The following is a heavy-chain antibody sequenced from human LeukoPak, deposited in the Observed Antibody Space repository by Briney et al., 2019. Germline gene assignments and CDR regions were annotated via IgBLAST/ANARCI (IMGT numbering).Heavy chain of an antibody. CDR3: ARSGVTTTTGGAFDI. V-gene: IGHV3-21*01. Sequence: GGSLRLSCAASGFTFSSYSMNWVRQAPGKGLEWVSSISSSSSYIYYADSVKGRFTISRDNAKNSLYLQMNSLRAEDTAVYYCARSGVTTTTGGAFDIWGQGTMVTVSS. CDR2: ISSSSSYI. D-gene: IGHD4-17*01. CDR1: GFTFSSYS. J-gene: IGHJ3*02.